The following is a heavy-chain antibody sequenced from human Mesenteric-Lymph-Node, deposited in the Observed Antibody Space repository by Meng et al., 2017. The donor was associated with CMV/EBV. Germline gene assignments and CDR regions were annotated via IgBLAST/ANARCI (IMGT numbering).Heavy chain of an antibody. D-gene: IGHD1-7*01. V-gene: IGHV4-38-2*02. CDR1: DYSISSGYY. J-gene: IGHJ5*02. CDR3: ARVFKLGSFFWFDP. Sequence: SETLSLTCTVSDYSISSGYYWGWIRQPPGKGLEWIGSIYHSGSTYSNPSLKSRVTISVDTSKNQFSLRLSSVTAADTAAYYCARVFKLGSFFWFDPWGQGTLVTVSS. CDR2: IYHSGST.